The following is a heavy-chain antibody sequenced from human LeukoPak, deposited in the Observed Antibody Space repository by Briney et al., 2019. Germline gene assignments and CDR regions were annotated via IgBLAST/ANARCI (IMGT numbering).Heavy chain of an antibody. Sequence: PGGSLRLSCAASGFTFSSYAMSWVRQAPGKGLEWVSAISGSGGSTYYADSVKGRFTISRDNSKNTLYLQMNSLRAEDTAVYYCAKNPRQNTLFEAAGTSWFDPWGQGTLVTVSS. CDR3: AKNPRQNTLFEAAGTSWFDP. CDR2: ISGSGGST. J-gene: IGHJ5*02. CDR1: GFTFSSYA. V-gene: IGHV3-23*01. D-gene: IGHD6-13*01.